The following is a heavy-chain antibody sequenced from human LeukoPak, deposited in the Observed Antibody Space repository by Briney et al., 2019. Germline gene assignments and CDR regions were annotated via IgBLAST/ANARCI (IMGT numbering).Heavy chain of an antibody. Sequence: GGSLRLSCTASGFTFGDYAMSWFRQAPGKGLEWVGFIRSKAYGGTTEYAASVKGRFTISRDNAKNSLYLQMNSLRAEDTALYYCAKQYSSSWSTIDYWGQGTLVTVSS. CDR2: IRSKAYGGTT. CDR3: AKQYSSSWSTIDY. J-gene: IGHJ4*02. D-gene: IGHD6-13*01. CDR1: GFTFGDYA. V-gene: IGHV3-49*03.